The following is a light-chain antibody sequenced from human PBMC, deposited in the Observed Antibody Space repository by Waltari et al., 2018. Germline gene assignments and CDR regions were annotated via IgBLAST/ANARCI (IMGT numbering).Light chain of an antibody. J-gene: IGLJ2*01. CDR3: CSYAGSFTVI. V-gene: IGLV2-23*02. Sequence: QSTLTQPASVSGSPGQSITISCTGTSSDVGSSNLVSWFQQHPGKAPKLMIYGVSKRPSGVSTRFSGSKSGNTASLTISGLQAEDEADYHCCSYAGSFTVIFGGGTKLTVL. CDR2: GVS. CDR1: SSDVGSSNL.